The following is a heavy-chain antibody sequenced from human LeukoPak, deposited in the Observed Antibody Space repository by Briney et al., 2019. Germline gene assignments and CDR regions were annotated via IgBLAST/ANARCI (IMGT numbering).Heavy chain of an antibody. J-gene: IGHJ1*01. V-gene: IGHV1-18*01. CDR3: ARGSYDSSDFEYFHH. CDR2: ISAYNGNT. CDR1: GYTFTSYG. D-gene: IGHD3-22*01. Sequence: ASVKVSCKASGYTFTSYGISWVRQAPGQGLEWMGWISAYNGNTNYAQKLQGRVTMTRDTSISTAYMELNRLRSDDTAVYYCARGSYDSSDFEYFHHWGQGTLVTVSS.